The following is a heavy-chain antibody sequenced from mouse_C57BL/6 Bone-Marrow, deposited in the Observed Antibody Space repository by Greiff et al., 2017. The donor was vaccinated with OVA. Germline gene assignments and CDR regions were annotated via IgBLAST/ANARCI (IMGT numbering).Heavy chain of an antibody. V-gene: IGHV1-55*01. CDR2: IYPGSGST. Sequence: QVQLKQPGAELVKPGASVKMSCKASGYTFTSYWITWVKQRPGQGLEWIGDIYPGSGSTNYNEKFKSKATLTVDKSSSTAYMQLSSLTSEDSAVYYCARCDYSDPGCWGQRATLTVSS. D-gene: IGHD2-13*01. CDR3: ARCDYSDPGC. CDR1: GYTFTSYW. J-gene: IGHJ2*01.